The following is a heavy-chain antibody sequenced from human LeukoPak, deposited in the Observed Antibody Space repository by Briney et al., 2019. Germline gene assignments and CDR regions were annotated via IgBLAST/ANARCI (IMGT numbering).Heavy chain of an antibody. D-gene: IGHD3-10*01. CDR2: ISYDGSNK. J-gene: IGHJ4*02. CDR3: AREGGSGSRLVDY. CDR1: GFTFSSYA. Sequence: GRSLRLSCAASGFTFSSYAMHWVRQAPGKGLEWVAVISYDGSNKYYADSVKGRFTISRDNSKNTLYLQMNSLRAEDTAVYYCAREGGSGSRLVDYWGQGTLVTVSS. V-gene: IGHV3-30*04.